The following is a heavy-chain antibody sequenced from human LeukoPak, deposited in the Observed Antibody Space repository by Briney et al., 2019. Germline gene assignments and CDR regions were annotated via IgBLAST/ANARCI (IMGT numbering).Heavy chain of an antibody. J-gene: IGHJ4*02. CDR3: ARAPYSNYFFDY. D-gene: IGHD4-11*01. V-gene: IGHV3-72*01. CDR1: GFTLSDHY. CDR2: TRNKTNSYTP. Sequence: PGGSLRLSCAASGFTLSDHYMDWVREAPGKGLEWVGRTRNKTNSYTPDYAASVRGRFTISKDDSKNLLYLQMNSLTTEDTAVYYCARAPYSNYFFDYWGQGTLVTVSS.